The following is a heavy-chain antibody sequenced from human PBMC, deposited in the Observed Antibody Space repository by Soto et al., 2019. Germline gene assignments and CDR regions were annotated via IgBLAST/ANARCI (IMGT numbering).Heavy chain of an antibody. CDR1: GYTFTSYG. CDR3: ARDGQLEEEPSSPFDS. V-gene: IGHV1-18*01. J-gene: IGHJ4*02. D-gene: IGHD6-6*01. CDR2: ISAYNGNT. Sequence: SVKVSCKASGYTFTSYGISWVRQAPGQGLEWMGWISAYNGNTNYAQKLQGRVTMTTDTSTSTAYMELRSLRSDDTAVYYCARDGQLEEEPSSPFDSWAQRTLVPVSS.